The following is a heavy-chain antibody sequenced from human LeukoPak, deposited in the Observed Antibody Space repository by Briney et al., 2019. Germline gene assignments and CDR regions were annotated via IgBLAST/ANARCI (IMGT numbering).Heavy chain of an antibody. CDR2: ISAYNGNT. V-gene: IGHV1-18*01. Sequence: ASVKVSCKASGYTFTSYGISWVRQAPGQGLEWMGWISAYNGNTNYAQKLQGRVTMTTDTSTSTAYMELRSLRSDDTAVYYCARVGSYCTSTSCFDYWGQGTLVTVSS. CDR3: ARVGSYCTSTSCFDY. J-gene: IGHJ4*02. CDR1: GYTFTSYG. D-gene: IGHD2-2*01.